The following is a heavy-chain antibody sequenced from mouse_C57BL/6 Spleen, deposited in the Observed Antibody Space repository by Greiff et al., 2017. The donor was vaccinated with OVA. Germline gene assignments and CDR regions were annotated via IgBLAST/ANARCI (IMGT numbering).Heavy chain of an antibody. CDR2: ISSGSSTI. J-gene: IGHJ2*01. CDR1: GFTFSDYG. Sequence: EVKLVESGGGLVKPGGSLKLSCAASGFTFSDYGMHWVRQAPEKGLEWVAYISSGSSTIYYAYTVKGRFTISRDNAKNTLFLQMTSLRSEDTAMYYCARGYYYGSSLYRGQGTTLTVSS. V-gene: IGHV5-17*01. D-gene: IGHD1-1*01. CDR3: ARGYYYGSSLY.